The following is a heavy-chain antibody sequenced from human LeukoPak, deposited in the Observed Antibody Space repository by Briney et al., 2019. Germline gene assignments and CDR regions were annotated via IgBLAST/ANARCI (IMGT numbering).Heavy chain of an antibody. D-gene: IGHD4-17*01. CDR2: ISYKGTT. Sequence: SETLSLTCAVSGDSISPYYWTWIRQPPGKGLEWIGHISYKGTTNYNPSLNSRVSLSVDTSKNQISLNLRSVTAADTAIYYCARVKRGHYGSFNWFDPWGQGTLVTVSS. CDR3: ARVKRGHYGSFNWFDP. V-gene: IGHV4-59*08. J-gene: IGHJ5*02. CDR1: GDSISPYY.